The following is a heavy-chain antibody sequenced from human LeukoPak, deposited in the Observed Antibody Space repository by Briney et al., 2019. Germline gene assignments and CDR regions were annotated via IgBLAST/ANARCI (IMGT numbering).Heavy chain of an antibody. CDR2: IYYSGST. D-gene: IGHD3-3*01. J-gene: IGHJ5*02. CDR3: ARQSDFRFDANWFDP. CDR1: GGSISSYY. Sequence: SETLSLTCTVSGGSISSYYWNWIRQPPGKGLEWIGYIYYSGSTNYNPSLKSRVTISVDTSKNQFSLKLSSVTAADTAVYYCARQSDFRFDANWFDPWGQGTLVTVSS. V-gene: IGHV4-59*08.